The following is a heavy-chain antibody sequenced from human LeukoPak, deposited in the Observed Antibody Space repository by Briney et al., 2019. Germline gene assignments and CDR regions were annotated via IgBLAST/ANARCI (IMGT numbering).Heavy chain of an antibody. Sequence: GGSLRLSCAASGFTFSSYAMSWVRQAPRKGLEWVSAISGSGGSTYYADSVKGRFTISRDNSKNTLYLQMNSLRAEDTAVYYCAKGPVVVVAEDFYFDYWGQGTLVTVSS. CDR3: AKGPVVVVAEDFYFDY. D-gene: IGHD2-15*01. CDR1: GFTFSSYA. V-gene: IGHV3-23*01. J-gene: IGHJ4*02. CDR2: ISGSGGST.